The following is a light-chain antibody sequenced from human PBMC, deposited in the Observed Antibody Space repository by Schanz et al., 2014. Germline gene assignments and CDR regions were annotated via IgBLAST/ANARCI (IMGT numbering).Light chain of an antibody. CDR1: TSNIGARND. J-gene: IGLJ3*02. V-gene: IGLV1-40*01. CDR2: GNT. CDR3: QSFDSSLRDV. Sequence: QSVLTQPPSVFGAPGQRVTISCTGSTSNIGARNDVHWYQQLPGTAPKLLIYGNTNRPSGVPDRFSGSKSGTSASLAITGLQAEDEGDYYCQSFDSSLRDVFGGGTKLTVL.